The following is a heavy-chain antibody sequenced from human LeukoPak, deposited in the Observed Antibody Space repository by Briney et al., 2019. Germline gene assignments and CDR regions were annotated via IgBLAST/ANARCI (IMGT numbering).Heavy chain of an antibody. CDR1: SGSFSDYY. D-gene: IGHD5-12*01. J-gene: IGHJ4*02. CDR3: VRHDGRGGATMGSLDS. Sequence: SETLSLTCAVYSGSFSDYYWSWIRQPPGKGLEWIGEINHSGNTNYNPSLKSRLTISVDTSKNQFSLQLNSVTAADTAVYYCVRHDGRGGATMGSLDSWGQGSLVTVSS. V-gene: IGHV4-34*01. CDR2: INHSGNT.